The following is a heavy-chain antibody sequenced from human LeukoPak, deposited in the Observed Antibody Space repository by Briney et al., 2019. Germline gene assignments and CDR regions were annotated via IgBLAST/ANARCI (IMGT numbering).Heavy chain of an antibody. CDR2: INPSGGST. D-gene: IGHD2-2*01. J-gene: IGHJ5*02. Sequence: GASVKVSCEASGYTFTSYYMHWVRQAPGQGLEWMGIINPSGGSTSYAQKFQGRVTMTRDTSTSTVYMELSSLRSEDTAVYYCARGLIVVVPGKQVDWFDPWGQGTLVTVSS. CDR1: GYTFTSYY. CDR3: ARGLIVVVPGKQVDWFDP. V-gene: IGHV1-46*01.